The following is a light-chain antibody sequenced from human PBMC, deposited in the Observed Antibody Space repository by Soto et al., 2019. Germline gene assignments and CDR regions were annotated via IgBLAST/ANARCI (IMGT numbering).Light chain of an antibody. Sequence: EIVLTQSPGTLSLSPGERATLSCRASQSVSSSYLAWYQQKPGQAPRLLIYGASSRATGIPDRFSGSGSGTDFTLTISRPEPEDFAVYYCQQYGSSPFTFGPGNKVDIK. CDR1: QSVSSSY. CDR3: QQYGSSPFT. J-gene: IGKJ3*01. V-gene: IGKV3-20*01. CDR2: GAS.